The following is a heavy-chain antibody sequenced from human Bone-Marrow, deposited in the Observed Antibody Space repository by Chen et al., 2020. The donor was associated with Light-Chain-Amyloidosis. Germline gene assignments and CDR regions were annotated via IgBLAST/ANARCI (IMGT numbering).Heavy chain of an antibody. CDR1: GFPFSSHA. J-gene: IGHJ4*02. CDR3: ARTLRYGHQVYFDY. D-gene: IGHD3-9*01. CDR2: ISFDGR. V-gene: IGHV3-30*04. Sequence: QVQLVESGGGVVQPGTSLRLSCVGSGFPFSSHAMHWVRQAPGRGLEWVAVISFDGRADSVRGRFTVSRDNSKSTLYLQMDSLRPDDTAVYYCARTLRYGHQVYFDYWGQGTLVTVSS.